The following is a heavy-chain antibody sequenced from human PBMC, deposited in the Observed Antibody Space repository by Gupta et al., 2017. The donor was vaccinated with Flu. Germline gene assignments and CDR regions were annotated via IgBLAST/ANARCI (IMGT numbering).Heavy chain of an antibody. J-gene: IGHJ5*02. CDR2: ISGNDDNT. Sequence: EVQLLESGGGLVQPGGPLRLSCAASGLTFSSHAMTWVRQAPGKGLEWVSSISGNDDNTYYVDDVGGRCTVSRENSKNTLYLQMSIRRAEDTAVYDCGKPSENPRGDWYHHWGQGTRVTVSS. CDR3: GKPSENPRGDWYHH. V-gene: IGHV3-23*01. CDR1: GLTFSSHA. D-gene: IGHD3-16*01.